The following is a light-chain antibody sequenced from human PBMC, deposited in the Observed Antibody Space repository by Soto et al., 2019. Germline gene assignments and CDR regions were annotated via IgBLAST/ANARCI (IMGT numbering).Light chain of an antibody. V-gene: IGKV3D-20*01. CDR2: DAS. CDR1: QNIAYNF. Sequence: IVLTQSPGTLSLSPGEVATLSCGASQNIAYNFLAWYQQKPGLAPRLLVYDASKRATGIPDRFSGSGSGTDFTLTITTLEPEDFAVYYCQHYGDSSSTFGGGTRVEI. CDR3: QHYGDSSST. J-gene: IGKJ4*01.